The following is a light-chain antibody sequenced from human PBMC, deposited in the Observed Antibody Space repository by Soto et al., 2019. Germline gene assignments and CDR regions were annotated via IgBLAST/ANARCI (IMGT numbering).Light chain of an antibody. J-gene: IGKJ1*01. Sequence: EIVLAQSPGTLSLSPGERATLSCRASQSVRSIYLAWYQQKPGQAPRPLIYGTSSRATDIPDRFSGSGSGTDFTLTISRLEPEDFAVYYCQQYGSSPETFGQGTKVDI. CDR3: QQYGSSPET. CDR1: QSVRSIY. V-gene: IGKV3-20*01. CDR2: GTS.